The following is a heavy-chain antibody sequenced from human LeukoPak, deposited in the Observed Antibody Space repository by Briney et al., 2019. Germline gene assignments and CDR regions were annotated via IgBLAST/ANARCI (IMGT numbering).Heavy chain of an antibody. D-gene: IGHD4-17*01. CDR2: ISGSGGST. CDR1: GFTISSYA. Sequence: PGGSLRLSCAASGFTISSYAMSWVRQAPGKGLEWVSAISGSGGSTYYPDPVKGRFTISRNNSKNPLYLQMNSLRAEDTAEYYCSTQPTVTAPGGDYWGQGTLVTVSS. J-gene: IGHJ4*02. V-gene: IGHV3-23*01. CDR3: STQPTVTAPGGDY.